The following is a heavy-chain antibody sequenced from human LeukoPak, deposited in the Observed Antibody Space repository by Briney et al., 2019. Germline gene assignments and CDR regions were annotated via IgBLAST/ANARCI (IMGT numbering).Heavy chain of an antibody. J-gene: IGHJ6*03. CDR1: GGSISSHY. V-gene: IGHV4-59*08. CDR3: ARHRGASSSTELLLYYYYYMDV. Sequence: SETLSLTCTVSGGSISSHYWSWIRQPPGKGLEWIGYIYYSGSTNYNPSLKSRVTISVDTSKNQFSLKLSSVTAADTAVYYCARHRGASSSTELLLYYYYYMDVWGKGTTVTVSS. D-gene: IGHD6-13*01. CDR2: IYYSGST.